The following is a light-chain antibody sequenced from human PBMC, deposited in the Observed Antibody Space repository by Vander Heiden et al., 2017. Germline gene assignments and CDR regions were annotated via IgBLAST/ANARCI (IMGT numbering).Light chain of an antibody. Sequence: SYELTQPPSVSVSPGQTAKITCSGDALPKKYAHWYQQKSGQAPVLVIYEDTKRPSGIPERFSGSSSGTMATLTITGAQVEDEADYYCSSTDVKFGGGTKLTVL. CDR2: EDT. CDR1: ALPKKY. CDR3: SSTDVK. J-gene: IGLJ2*01. V-gene: IGLV3-10*01.